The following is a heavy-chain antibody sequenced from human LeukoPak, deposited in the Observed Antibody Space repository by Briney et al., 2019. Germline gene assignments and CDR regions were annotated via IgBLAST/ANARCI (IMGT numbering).Heavy chain of an antibody. CDR3: ARVRGYSYGPYYYYYYMDV. J-gene: IGHJ6*03. D-gene: IGHD5-18*01. Sequence: SETLSLTCTVSGGSISSYYWSWLRQPPGKGLEWIGDIYYSGSTNYNPSPKSRVTISVDTSKNQFSLKLSSVTAADTAVYYCARVRGYSYGPYYYYYYMDVWGKGTTVTVSS. V-gene: IGHV4-59*01. CDR2: IYYSGST. CDR1: GGSISSYY.